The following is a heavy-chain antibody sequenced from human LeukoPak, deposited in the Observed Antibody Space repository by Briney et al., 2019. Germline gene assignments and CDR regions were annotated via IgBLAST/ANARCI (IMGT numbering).Heavy chain of an antibody. D-gene: IGHD2-15*01. CDR2: ISSSSSYI. V-gene: IGHV3-21*01. J-gene: IGHJ4*02. CDR1: GFTFSSYS. Sequence: GGSLRLSCAASGFTFSSYSMNWVRQAPGKGLEWVSSISSSSSYIYYADSAKGRFTISRDNAKNSLYLQMNSLRAEDTAVYYCASRYCSGGSCYLSFDYWGQGTLVTVSS. CDR3: ASRYCSGGSCYLSFDY.